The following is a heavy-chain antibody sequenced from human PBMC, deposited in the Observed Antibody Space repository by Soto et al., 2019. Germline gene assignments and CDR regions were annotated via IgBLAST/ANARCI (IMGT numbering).Heavy chain of an antibody. D-gene: IGHD3-9*01. CDR1: GFTFSSYG. CDR2: ISYDGSNK. CDR3: AKDLRNFDWLLYAFDH. Sequence: GGSLRLSCAASGFTFSSYGMHWVRQAPGKGLEWVAVISYDGSNKYYADSVKGRFTISGDNSKNTLYLQMNSLRAEDTAVYYCAKDLRNFDWLLYAFDHWGQGTLVTVSS. J-gene: IGHJ4*02. V-gene: IGHV3-30*18.